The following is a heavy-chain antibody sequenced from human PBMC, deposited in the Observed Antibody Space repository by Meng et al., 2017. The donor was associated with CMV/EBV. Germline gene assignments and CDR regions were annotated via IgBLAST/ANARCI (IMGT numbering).Heavy chain of an antibody. CDR3: ARDGARYCSSTSCYLNYYYGMDV. CDR1: GFTFSSYA. Sequence: GESLKISCAASGFTFSSYAMHWVRQAPGKGLEWVAVISYDGSNKYYADSVKGRVTISRDNSKNTLYLQMNSLRAEDTAVYYCARDGARYCSSTSCYLNYYYGMDVWGQGTTVTVSS. J-gene: IGHJ6*02. D-gene: IGHD2-2*01. CDR2: ISYDGSNK. V-gene: IGHV3-30-3*01.